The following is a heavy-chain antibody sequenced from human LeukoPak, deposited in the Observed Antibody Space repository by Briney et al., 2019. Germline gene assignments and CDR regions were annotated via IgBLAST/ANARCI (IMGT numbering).Heavy chain of an antibody. Sequence: PSETLSLTCTVSGGSISRSDYFWGWIRQPPGKGLEWIGSMYYSGSTYYSPSLKSRVTMSVDTLKNQFSLKLSSVTAADTAIYYCATRAMGTKSIDYWGQGTLGTVSS. D-gene: IGHD1-14*01. V-gene: IGHV4-39*01. CDR2: MYYSGST. CDR3: ATRAMGTKSIDY. CDR1: GGSISRSDYF. J-gene: IGHJ4*02.